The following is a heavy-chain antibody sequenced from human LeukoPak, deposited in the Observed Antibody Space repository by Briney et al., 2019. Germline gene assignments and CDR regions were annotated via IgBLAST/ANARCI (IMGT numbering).Heavy chain of an antibody. D-gene: IGHD1-26*01. CDR1: GDSISGYY. J-gene: IGHJ1*01. CDR2: IYYTGST. Sequence: PSETLSLTCTVSGDSISGYYWSWIRQPPGKGLEWIGYIYYTGSTNYNPSLKSRVTISVDTSKNQFSLKLSSVTAADTAVYYCARQEAVGATQYFQNWGQGTLVTVSS. CDR3: ARQEAVGATQYFQN. V-gene: IGHV4-59*08.